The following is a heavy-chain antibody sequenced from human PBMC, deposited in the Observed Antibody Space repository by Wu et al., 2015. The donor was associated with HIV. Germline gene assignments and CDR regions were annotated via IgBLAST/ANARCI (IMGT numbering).Heavy chain of an antibody. V-gene: IGHV1-2*02. J-gene: IGHJ6*03. CDR2: INTKSGGT. D-gene: IGHD3-22*01. Sequence: QVQLVQSGAEVKKPGASVKVSCKASGYSFNAYYMHWVRQAPGQGLEWMGWINTKSGGTYYAQKFQGRVTMTRDTSISTMYMQLRGLTSDDTAVYYCARWGAYTLYSDTSGSFMDVWGKGTTVTVSS. CDR1: GYSFNAYY. CDR3: ARWGAYTLYSDTSGSFMDV.